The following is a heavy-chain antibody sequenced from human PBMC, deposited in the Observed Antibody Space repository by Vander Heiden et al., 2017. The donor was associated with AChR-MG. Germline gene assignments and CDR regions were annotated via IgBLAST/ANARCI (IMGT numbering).Heavy chain of an antibody. Sequence: QVQLVQSGAEVKKPGSSVKVCCKAAAGPFSSYTISWVRQAPGQGREWMGRIIPILGIANYAQKFQGRVTITADKSTSTAYMELSSLRSEDTAVYYCARDRNCSGGSCYSSPNWFDPWGQGTLVTVSS. CDR3: ARDRNCSGGSCYSSPNWFDP. J-gene: IGHJ5*02. CDR2: IIPILGIA. V-gene: IGHV1-69*04. D-gene: IGHD2-15*01. CDR1: AGPFSSYT.